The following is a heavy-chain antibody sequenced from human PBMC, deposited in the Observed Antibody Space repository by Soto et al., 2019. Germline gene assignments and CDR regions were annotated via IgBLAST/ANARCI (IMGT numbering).Heavy chain of an antibody. CDR3: ARVDYGDYGWYFDL. D-gene: IGHD4-17*01. V-gene: IGHV3-53*01. Sequence: EVQLVESGGNLIQPGGSLRLSCAASGFTVTNKYMTWVRQAPGKGLEWVSLIYSGGATSYADSVKGRFTISRDNSKDIRYLQVNSLRAEDTAMYYCARVDYGDYGWYFDLWGRGTLVTVSS. J-gene: IGHJ2*01. CDR1: GFTVTNKY. CDR2: IYSGGAT.